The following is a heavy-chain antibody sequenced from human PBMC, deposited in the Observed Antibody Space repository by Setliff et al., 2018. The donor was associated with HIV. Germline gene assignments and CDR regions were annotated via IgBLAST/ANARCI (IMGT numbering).Heavy chain of an antibody. CDR2: ISSSGST. D-gene: IGHD3-3*01. V-gene: IGHV4-39*07. CDR1: GGSISSSSYY. Sequence: SETLSLTCTVSGGSISSSSYYWGWIRQSPGRGLEWIGSISSSGSTTYHPSLRSRVTVSAATSKNQFSLELTSVTAADTAVYYCAREAPSEPTRYYNFWSGYPDWFDPWGQGTLVTVSS. CDR3: AREAPSEPTRYYNFWSGYPDWFDP. J-gene: IGHJ5*02.